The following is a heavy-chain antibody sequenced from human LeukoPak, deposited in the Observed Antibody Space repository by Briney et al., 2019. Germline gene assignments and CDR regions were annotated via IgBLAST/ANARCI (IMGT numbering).Heavy chain of an antibody. V-gene: IGHV4-31*03. Sequence: SQTLSLTCTVSGASISSGGYYWSWIRQHPGKGLEWIGYIYYSGSTNYNPSLKSRVTISVDTSKNQFSLKLSSVTAADTAVYYCASVRAVAGLDYWGQGTLVTVSS. CDR1: GASISSGGYY. CDR3: ASVRAVAGLDY. J-gene: IGHJ4*02. D-gene: IGHD6-19*01. CDR2: IYYSGST.